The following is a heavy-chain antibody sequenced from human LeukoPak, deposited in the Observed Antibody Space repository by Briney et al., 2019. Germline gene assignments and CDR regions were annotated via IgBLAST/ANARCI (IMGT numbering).Heavy chain of an antibody. J-gene: IGHJ4*01. Sequence: SETLSLTCTVSGSSINNNFWTWIRQPPGKGLEWIGYIYSSGSAYYNPSIKSRVIISGDTSKNQISLKLTSVTAADTAVYFFARHRDYYDTWGRGTLVTVSS. CDR1: GSSINNNF. CDR3: ARHRDYYDT. V-gene: IGHV4-59*08. D-gene: IGHD3-22*01. CDR2: IYSSGSA.